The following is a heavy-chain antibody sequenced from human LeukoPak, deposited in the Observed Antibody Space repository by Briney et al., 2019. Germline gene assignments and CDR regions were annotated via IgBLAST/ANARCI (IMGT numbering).Heavy chain of an antibody. D-gene: IGHD2-15*01. V-gene: IGHV3-53*01. Sequence: GGSLRLSCAASGFTVSSNYMSWVRQAPVKGLEWVSVIYSGGSTYYADSVKGRFTISRDNSKNTLYLQMNSLRAEDTAVYYCARHSSCSGGSCYSREIDYWGQGTLVTVSS. J-gene: IGHJ4*02. CDR2: IYSGGST. CDR3: ARHSSCSGGSCYSREIDY. CDR1: GFTVSSNY.